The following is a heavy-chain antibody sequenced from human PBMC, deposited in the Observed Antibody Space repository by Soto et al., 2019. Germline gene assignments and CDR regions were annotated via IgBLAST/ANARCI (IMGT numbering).Heavy chain of an antibody. Sequence: SATLSLTCAAYGTSGGGHIFSWIRPTPGKGLQWIGQINHSGSASYNPSLKSRVTISVHTSNSQFSLELSSVTAADTAVYYCARRGDTTVVTPACAFDIWGQGTMVT. CDR1: GTSGGGHI. V-gene: IGHV4-34*01. CDR2: INHSGSA. D-gene: IGHD4-17*01. J-gene: IGHJ3*02. CDR3: ARRGDTTVVTPACAFDI.